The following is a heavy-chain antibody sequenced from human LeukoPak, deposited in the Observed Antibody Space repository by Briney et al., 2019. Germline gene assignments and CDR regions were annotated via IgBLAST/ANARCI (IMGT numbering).Heavy chain of an antibody. CDR1: GGSISSGDYY. D-gene: IGHD4-17*01. V-gene: IGHV4-30-4*01. CDR3: ARARTTTVTTDFDY. CDR2: IYYSGST. J-gene: IGHJ4*02. Sequence: SGTLSLTCTVSGGSISSGDYYWSWIRQPPGQGLEWIGYIYYSGSTYYNPSLKSRVTISVDTSKNQFSLKLSSVTAADTAVYYCARARTTTVTTDFDYWGQGTLVTVSS.